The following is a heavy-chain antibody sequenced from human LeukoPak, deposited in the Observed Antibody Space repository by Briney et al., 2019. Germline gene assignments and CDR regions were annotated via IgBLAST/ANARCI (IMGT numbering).Heavy chain of an antibody. V-gene: IGHV1-2*02. J-gene: IGHJ6*03. CDR1: GYTITGYY. Sequence: ASVKVSCKASGYTITGYYMYWVRQAPGQGLEWMGWINPSSGATNYAQKFQGRVTMTRDTSISTAYMELSRLSSDDTAVYYCARGRGASVVYYMDVWGKGTTVTISS. CDR2: INPSSGAT. D-gene: IGHD4-23*01. CDR3: ARGRGASVVYYMDV.